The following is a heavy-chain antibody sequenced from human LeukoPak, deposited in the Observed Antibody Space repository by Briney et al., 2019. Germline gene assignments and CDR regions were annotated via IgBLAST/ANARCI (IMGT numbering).Heavy chain of an antibody. CDR1: GASVTSGGNY. CDR2: IFYSGST. V-gene: IGHV4-31*03. Sequence: PSQTLSLTCTVSGASVTSGGNYWGWIRQHPGKGLEWIGYIFYSGSTYYNPSLKSRVTISIDTSKNQFSLNLSSVTAADTAVYYCARNPETASFDYWGRGTLVTVSS. CDR3: ARNPETASFDY. J-gene: IGHJ4*02. D-gene: IGHD1-1*01.